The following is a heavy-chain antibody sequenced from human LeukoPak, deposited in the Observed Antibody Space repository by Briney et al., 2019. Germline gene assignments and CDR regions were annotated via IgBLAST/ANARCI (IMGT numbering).Heavy chain of an antibody. J-gene: IGHJ4*02. V-gene: IGHV4-31*01. CDR1: SGSISSGVYY. CDR2: IYYTGCT. CDR3: ARHWVEMDTIGPLEFDY. Sequence: PSQTLSLTCPVPSGSISSGVYYWRSIRQHPGKVLECIGYIYYTGCTYYNRSLKTLITISVNRSNNQFSLKLSSVTAADTAVYYCARHWVEMDTIGPLEFDYWGQGTLVTVSS. D-gene: IGHD5-24*01.